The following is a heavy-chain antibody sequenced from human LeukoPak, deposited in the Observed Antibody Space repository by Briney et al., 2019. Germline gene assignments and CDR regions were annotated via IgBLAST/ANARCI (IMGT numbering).Heavy chain of an antibody. J-gene: IGHJ3*02. D-gene: IGHD5-12*01. CDR3: ARDRNWDVVALSPVEDDTFDI. CDR1: GGTFSSSA. CDR2: IIPIFGSA. V-gene: IGHV1-69*13. Sequence: SVKVSCKASGGTFSSSAISWVRQAPGQGLEWMGGIIPIFGSANYAQKFQDRVMITADESTSTAYMELSSLRSEDTAVYYCARDRNWDVVALSPVEDDTFDIWGQGTKVTVSS.